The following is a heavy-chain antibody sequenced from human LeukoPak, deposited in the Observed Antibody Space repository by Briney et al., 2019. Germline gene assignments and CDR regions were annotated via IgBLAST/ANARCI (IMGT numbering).Heavy chain of an antibody. CDR2: MNPDKGGA. D-gene: IGHD1-26*01. CDR1: EYTTYY. V-gene: IGHV1-46*01. Sequence: GASVKVSCKTSEYTTYYIHWVRQAPGQGLEWMGLMNPDKGGAWYAQKFQGRVTMTGNTSRDTSTTTVYMELNNLRSEDTAVYYCARGAQVGWFDPWGQGTLVTVSS. CDR3: ARGAQVGWFDP. J-gene: IGHJ5*02.